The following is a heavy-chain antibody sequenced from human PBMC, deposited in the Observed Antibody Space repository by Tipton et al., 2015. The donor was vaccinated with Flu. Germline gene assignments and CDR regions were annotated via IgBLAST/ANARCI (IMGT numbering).Heavy chain of an antibody. CDR3: ATNYDYYALAL. CDR1: GYTFTSYW. J-gene: IGHJ6*02. Sequence: QLVQSGAEVKKPGESLKISCKGSGYTFTSYWIAWVRQMLGKGLEWMGIIFPGDSNTKYSPSFQGQVTISADKSISTAYLQWSSLKASDTAMYFCATNYDYYALALWGQGTTVTVSS. CDR2: IFPGDSNT. V-gene: IGHV5-51*03.